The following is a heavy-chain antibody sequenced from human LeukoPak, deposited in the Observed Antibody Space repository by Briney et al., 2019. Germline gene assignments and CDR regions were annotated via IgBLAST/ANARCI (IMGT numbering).Heavy chain of an antibody. CDR2: ISAYTGNI. CDR3: ARDGVPAAMHYYYGMDV. V-gene: IGHV1-18*01. J-gene: IGHJ6*02. D-gene: IGHD2-2*01. Sequence: ASVKVSCKASGYTFTSYGISWVRQAPGQGLEWMGWISAYTGNINYAQKLQGRVTMTTDTSTSTAYMELRSLRSDDTAVYYCARDGVPAAMHYYYGMDVWGQGTTVTVSS. CDR1: GYTFTSYG.